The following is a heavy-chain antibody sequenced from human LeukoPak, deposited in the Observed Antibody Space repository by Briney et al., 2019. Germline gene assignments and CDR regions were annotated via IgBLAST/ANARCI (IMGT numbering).Heavy chain of an antibody. D-gene: IGHD1-1*01. Sequence: PGGSLRLSCDASGFSIYTYTMYWVRQAPGQGLEWVSGIRNSDGMTYYADSVRGRSTISTDNSKNTLYLQMNSLRTEDTALYYCAKGLERESRLDSWGQGTLVTVSS. V-gene: IGHV3-23*01. CDR3: AKGLERESRLDS. CDR1: GFSIYTYT. J-gene: IGHJ4*02. CDR2: IRNSDGMT.